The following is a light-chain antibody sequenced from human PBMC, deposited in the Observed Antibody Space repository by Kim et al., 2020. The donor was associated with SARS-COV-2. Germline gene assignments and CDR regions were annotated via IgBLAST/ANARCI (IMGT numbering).Light chain of an antibody. Sequence: QAGLTQPPSMSKGLGQTATLTCAGNSNNVGNQGAVWLRQHHGHPPKLLTYRNNNRPSGISERLSASRSGNTASLTITGLQPEDEADYYCSAWDSSLSAWVFGGGTQLTVL. CDR3: SAWDSSLSAWV. V-gene: IGLV10-54*01. J-gene: IGLJ3*02. CDR1: SNNVGNQG. CDR2: RNN.